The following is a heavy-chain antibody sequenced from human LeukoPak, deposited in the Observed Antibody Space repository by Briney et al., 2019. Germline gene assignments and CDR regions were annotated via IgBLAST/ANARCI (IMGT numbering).Heavy chain of an antibody. D-gene: IGHD5-18*01. CDR2: ISWNSGSI. CDR3: AKDGVGQLWLNYYYMDV. Sequence: GGSLRLSCVASGFRFSNYAMSWVRQAPGKGLEWVSGISWNSGSIDYADSVKGRFTISRDNAKNSLYLQMNSLRAEDTALYYCAKDGVGQLWLNYYYMDVWGKGTTVTVSS. J-gene: IGHJ6*03. CDR1: GFRFSNYA. V-gene: IGHV3-9*01.